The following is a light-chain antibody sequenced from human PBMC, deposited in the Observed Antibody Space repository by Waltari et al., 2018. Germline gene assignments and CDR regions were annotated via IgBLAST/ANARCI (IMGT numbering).Light chain of an antibody. Sequence: QSALTQPASVSGSPGQSITISCTGTSSAVGGYNYVSCYQQHPGNAPKLMIYDVSNRPSGVSNRFSGSKSGNTASLTISGLQAEDEADYYCSSYISSSTLELFGGGTSLTVL. J-gene: IGLJ2*01. CDR1: SSAVGGYNY. V-gene: IGLV2-14*03. CDR2: DVS. CDR3: SSYISSSTLEL.